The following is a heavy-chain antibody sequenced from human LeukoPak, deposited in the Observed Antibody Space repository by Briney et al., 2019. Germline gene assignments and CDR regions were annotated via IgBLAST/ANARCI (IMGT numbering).Heavy chain of an antibody. Sequence: ASVKVSCKASGYTFTSYGISWVRQAPGQGLEWMGWMNPNSGNTGYAQKFQGRVTMTRNTSISTAYMELSSLRSEDTAVYYCARGSHYYDSSGYYPAYYFDYWGQGTLVTVSS. J-gene: IGHJ4*02. CDR3: ARGSHYYDSSGYYPAYYFDY. CDR1: GYTFTSYG. CDR2: MNPNSGNT. V-gene: IGHV1-8*02. D-gene: IGHD3-22*01.